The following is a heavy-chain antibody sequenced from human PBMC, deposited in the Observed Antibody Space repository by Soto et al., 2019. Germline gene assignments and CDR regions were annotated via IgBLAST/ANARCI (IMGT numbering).Heavy chain of an antibody. CDR1: GCTFSSYP. CDR2: ISTTSTTI. V-gene: IGHV3-48*01. CDR3: ARDPSGYYYFDY. Sequence: GGSLRLSCAASGCTFSSYPMNWVRQAPGKGLEWVSYISTTSTTIYYADSVKGRFTISRDNAKNSLYLQMNSLRAEDTALYYCARDPSGYYYFDYWGRGTLVTVSS. D-gene: IGHD5-12*01. J-gene: IGHJ4*02.